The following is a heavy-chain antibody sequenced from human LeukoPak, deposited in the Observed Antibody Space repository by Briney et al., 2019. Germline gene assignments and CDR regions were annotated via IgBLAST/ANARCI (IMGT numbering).Heavy chain of an antibody. CDR2: IYYSGST. V-gene: IGHV4-59*01. Sequence: SETLSLTCTVSGGSISSYYWSWIRQPPGKGLEWIGYIYYSGSTNYNPSLKSRVTISVDTSKNQFSLKLSSVTAADTAVYYCARGSMGYYDLWSGYPMDVWGKGTTVTVSS. D-gene: IGHD3-3*01. J-gene: IGHJ6*03. CDR3: ARGSMGYYDLWSGYPMDV. CDR1: GGSISSYY.